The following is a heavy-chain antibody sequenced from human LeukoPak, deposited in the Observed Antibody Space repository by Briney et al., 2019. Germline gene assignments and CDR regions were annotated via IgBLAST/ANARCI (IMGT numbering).Heavy chain of an antibody. J-gene: IGHJ6*03. V-gene: IGHV3-21*01. CDR2: ISSSSSYI. CDR1: GFTLRSYS. D-gene: IGHD1-14*01. Sequence: PGGSLRLSCAASGFTLRSYSMNWVRQAPGKGLEWVSSISSSSSYIYYADSVKGRFTISRDNAKNSLYLQMNSLRAEDTAVYYCARVTGGDYYYYYYMDVWGKGTTVTVSS. CDR3: ARVTGGDYYYYYYMDV.